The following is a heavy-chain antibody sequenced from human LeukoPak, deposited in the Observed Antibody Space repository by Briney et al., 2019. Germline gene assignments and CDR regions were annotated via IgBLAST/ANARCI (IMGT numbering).Heavy chain of an antibody. D-gene: IGHD5-18*01. CDR1: GFTFSSYS. J-gene: IGHJ4*02. Sequence: GGSLRLSCAASGFTFSSYSMNWVRQAPGKGLEWVSYISSSSSTIYYADSVKGRFTISRDNAKNSLYLQMNSLRAEDTAVYYCARAGGWSGYSYGYLDYWGQGTLVTVSS. CDR2: ISSSSSTI. V-gene: IGHV3-48*04. CDR3: ARAGGWSGYSYGYLDY.